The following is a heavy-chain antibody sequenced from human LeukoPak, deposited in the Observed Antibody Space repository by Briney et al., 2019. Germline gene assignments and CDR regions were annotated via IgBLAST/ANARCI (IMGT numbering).Heavy chain of an antibody. J-gene: IGHJ3*02. CDR2: IYYSGST. D-gene: IGHD2-2*01. CDR3: ARDYGGVPAAVI. Sequence: SQTLPLTCTVSGGSISSGDYYWSWIRQPPGKGLEWIGYIYYSGSTYYNPSLKSRVTISVDTSKNQFSLKLSSVTAADTAVYYCARDYGGVPAAVIWGQGTMVTVSS. V-gene: IGHV4-30-4*08. CDR1: GGSISSGDYY.